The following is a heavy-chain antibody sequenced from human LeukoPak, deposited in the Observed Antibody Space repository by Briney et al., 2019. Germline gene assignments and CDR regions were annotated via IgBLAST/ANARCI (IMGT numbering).Heavy chain of an antibody. Sequence: PSETLSFTCTVSGGSISSYYWSWIRQPPGKGLEWIGYIYYSGSTNYNPSLKSRVTISVDTSKNQFSLKLSSVTAADTAVYYCARGSRYYYDSSGYYLIHYFDYWGQGTLVTVSS. J-gene: IGHJ4*02. CDR1: GGSISSYY. CDR2: IYYSGST. V-gene: IGHV4-59*01. D-gene: IGHD3-22*01. CDR3: ARGSRYYYDSSGYYLIHYFDY.